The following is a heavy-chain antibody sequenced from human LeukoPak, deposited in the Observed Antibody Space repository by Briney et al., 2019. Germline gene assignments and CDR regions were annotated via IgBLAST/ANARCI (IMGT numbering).Heavy chain of an antibody. CDR3: ARDGLGFDY. Sequence: GGSLRLSCAASGLTFSSYWMHWVRQAPGKGLVWVSHLNNDGSSTTYADSVKGRFTISRDNAKNTLYLQMNSLRGEDTAVYYCARDGLGFDYWGQGTLVTVSS. V-gene: IGHV3-74*01. CDR2: LNNDGSST. J-gene: IGHJ4*02. D-gene: IGHD7-27*01. CDR1: GLTFSSYW.